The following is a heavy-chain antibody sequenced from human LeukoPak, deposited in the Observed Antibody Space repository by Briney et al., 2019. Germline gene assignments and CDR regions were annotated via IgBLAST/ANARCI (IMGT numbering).Heavy chain of an antibody. Sequence: GGSLRLSCAASGFTFSSYAMHWVRQAPGEGLEWVAVISYGASNKYYYADSVKGRFTISRENSKNTLYLQMNSLRGEDTGVYYCAGGIGSGYDPARHFDNWGQGTLVTVSS. CDR1: GFTFSSYA. CDR2: ISYGASNK. J-gene: IGHJ4*02. D-gene: IGHD5-12*01. V-gene: IGHV3-30*17. CDR3: AGGIGSGYDPARHFDN.